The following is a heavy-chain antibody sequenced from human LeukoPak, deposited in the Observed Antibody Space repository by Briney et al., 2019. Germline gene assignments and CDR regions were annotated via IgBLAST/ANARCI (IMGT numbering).Heavy chain of an antibody. CDR3: AKDSISVSGNYLLGGTFDF. CDR1: GFTLSSYS. Sequence: GGSLRLSCAASGFTLSSYSMNWVRQAPGKGLEWVSSISSSSIYIYYADSVKGRFTISRDNSKNIVYLQMNSLRAEDTAVYYCAKDSISVSGNYLLGGTFDFWGQGTLVAVSS. J-gene: IGHJ4*02. D-gene: IGHD3-22*01. CDR2: ISSSSIYI. V-gene: IGHV3-21*04.